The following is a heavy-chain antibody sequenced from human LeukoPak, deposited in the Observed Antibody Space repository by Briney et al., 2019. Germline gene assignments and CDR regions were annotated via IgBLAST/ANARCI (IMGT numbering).Heavy chain of an antibody. CDR3: TQTIAASGGFDY. Sequence: GGSLRLSCAASGLTFSGSAVHWVRQASGKGLEWVGRVRSKGNNYATAYPASLKGRFTIYRDDSKNTAYLQMNSLKTEDTAVYYCTQTIAASGGFDYWGQGTLVTVSS. CDR2: VRSKGNNYAT. J-gene: IGHJ4*02. CDR1: GLTFSGSA. V-gene: IGHV3-73*01. D-gene: IGHD6-13*01.